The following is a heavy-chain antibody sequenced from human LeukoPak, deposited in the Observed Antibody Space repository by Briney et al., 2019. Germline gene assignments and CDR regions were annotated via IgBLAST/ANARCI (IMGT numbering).Heavy chain of an antibody. CDR3: ARVDSSSWYYYYYYMDV. Sequence: GGSLRLSCAASGFTFSSYSMNWVRQAPGKGLEWVSSISSSSSYIYYADSVKGRFTISRDNAKNSLYLQMNSLRAEDTAVYYCARVDSSSWYYYYYYMDVWGKGTTVTVSS. V-gene: IGHV3-21*01. CDR2: ISSSSSYI. D-gene: IGHD6-13*01. J-gene: IGHJ6*03. CDR1: GFTFSSYS.